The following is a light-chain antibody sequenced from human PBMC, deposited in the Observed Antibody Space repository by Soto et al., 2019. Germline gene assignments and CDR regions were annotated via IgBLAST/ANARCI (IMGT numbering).Light chain of an antibody. CDR1: QSVLYHSNNKNY. J-gene: IGKJ1*01. CDR2: WAS. V-gene: IGKV4-1*01. CDR3: QQYYSTPET. Sequence: DIVMTQSPDSLAVSLGERATINCKSSQSVLYHSNNKNYLAWYQQRPGRPPKLLIYWASTRDSGVPDRFSGSGSGNDFTLTISSLQAEDVAVYYCQQYYSTPETFGQGTKVEIK.